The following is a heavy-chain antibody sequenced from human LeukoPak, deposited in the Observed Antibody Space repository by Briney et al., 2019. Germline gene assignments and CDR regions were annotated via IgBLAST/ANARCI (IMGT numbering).Heavy chain of an antibody. CDR2: IKQDGSEK. J-gene: IGHJ4*02. CDR3: AKVGRDGYNWDFDY. V-gene: IGHV3-7*01. D-gene: IGHD5-24*01. Sequence: GGSLRLSCAASGFTFSSYWMSWVRQAPGKGLEWVANIKQDGSEKYYVDSVKGRFTISRDNAKNSLYLQMNSLRAEDTAVYYCAKVGRDGYNWDFDYWGQGTLVTVSS. CDR1: GFTFSSYW.